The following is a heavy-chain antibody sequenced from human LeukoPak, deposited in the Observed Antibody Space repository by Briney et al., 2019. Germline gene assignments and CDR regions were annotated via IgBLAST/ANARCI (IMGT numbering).Heavy chain of an antibody. D-gene: IGHD1/OR15-1a*01. CDR2: SSGDGDVT. V-gene: IGHV3-43*02. CDR1: GFSFRDFS. Sequence: GGSLRVSCEASGFSFRDFSMHWIRQAPGKGLEWVSLSSGDGDVTHYADSMRGRFTISRDNSRNSLYLQMTSLGVEDAALYYCAKGNNSISYNFDYWGQGTLVTVSS. J-gene: IGHJ4*02. CDR3: AKGNNSISYNFDY.